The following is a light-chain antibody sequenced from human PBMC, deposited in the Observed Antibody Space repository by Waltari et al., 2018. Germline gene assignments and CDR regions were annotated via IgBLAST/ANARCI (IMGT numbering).Light chain of an antibody. CDR3: QQYYSTPLT. J-gene: IGKJ4*01. Sequence: DIVMTQSPDSLAVSLGERATINCKPSQSVLYSSNNKNYLAWYQQKPGQPPKLLIYWASTRESGVPDRFSGSGSGTDFTLTINSLQAEDVAVYYCQQYYSTPLTFGGGTKVEIK. V-gene: IGKV4-1*01. CDR1: QSVLYSSNNKNY. CDR2: WAS.